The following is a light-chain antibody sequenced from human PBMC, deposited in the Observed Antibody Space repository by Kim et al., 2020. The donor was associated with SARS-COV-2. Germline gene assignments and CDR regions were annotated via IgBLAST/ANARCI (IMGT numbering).Light chain of an antibody. CDR1: QSVSSY. Sequence: TLSLSPGERATGPCRASQSVSSYLAWYQQKPGQAPRLLIYDASNRATGIPARFSGSGSGTDFTLTISSLEPEDFAVYYCQQRSITFGGGTKVDIK. V-gene: IGKV3-11*01. J-gene: IGKJ4*02. CDR3: QQRSIT. CDR2: DAS.